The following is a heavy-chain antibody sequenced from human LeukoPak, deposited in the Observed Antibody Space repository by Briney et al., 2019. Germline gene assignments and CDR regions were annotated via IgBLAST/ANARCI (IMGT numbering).Heavy chain of an antibody. CDR3: ARGRYDSSWSRFDY. CDR1: RGAPSIYY. J-gene: IGHJ4*02. V-gene: IGHV4-59*01. CDR2: IDYSGST. D-gene: IGHD6-13*01. Sequence: LETLSLTCTVSRGAPSIYYSSSIRHPPRRGLECVGYIDYSGSTNYNPSLKSRVTVSVDTSKNQFSLKLSSVTAADTAVYYCARGRYDSSWSRFDYWGQGTLVTVSS.